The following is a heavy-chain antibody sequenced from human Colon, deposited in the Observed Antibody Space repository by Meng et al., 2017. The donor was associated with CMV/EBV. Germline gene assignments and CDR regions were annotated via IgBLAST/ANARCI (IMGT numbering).Heavy chain of an antibody. J-gene: IGHJ4*02. CDR1: GGTFSSYT. V-gene: IGHV1-69*02. D-gene: IGHD2-2*02. Sequence: SVKVSCKTSGGTFSSYTINWVRQAPGQGLEWMGRIIPFFGITTYAQRFQGRVTITADKSTGTASMELSSLRSEDTAVYYCARGEAKYCSNTNCYTDFDYWGQGTLVPVSS. CDR3: ARGEAKYCSNTNCYTDFDY. CDR2: IIPFFGIT.